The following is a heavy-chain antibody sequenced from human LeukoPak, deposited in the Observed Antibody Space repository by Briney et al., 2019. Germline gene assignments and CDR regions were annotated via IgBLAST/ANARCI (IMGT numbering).Heavy chain of an antibody. CDR2: INPSGGST. D-gene: IGHD3-22*01. CDR1: GYTFPRYY. Sequence: GASVKVSCKASGYTFPRYYMHWVRQAPGRGLEWMGIINPSGGSTTYAQKFQGRVTMTRDISTSTVYKELSSLRSEDTTVYYCVRDLDVYDYDSSGYNFDYWGQGILATVSS. J-gene: IGHJ4*02. CDR3: VRDLDVYDYDSSGYNFDY. V-gene: IGHV1-46*01.